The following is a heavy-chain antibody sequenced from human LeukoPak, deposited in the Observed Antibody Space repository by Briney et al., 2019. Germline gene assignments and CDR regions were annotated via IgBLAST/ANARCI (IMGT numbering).Heavy chain of an antibody. J-gene: IGHJ4*02. D-gene: IGHD3-10*01. CDR1: GFPFSSYS. CDR2: ISSSNTTI. Sequence: GGSLRLSCAASGFPFSSYSMNWVRQAPGKGLEWISYISSSNTTIYYADSVKGRFTISRDNAKNSLYLQMNSLRAEDTAVYYCARERAVRGSGSYTDYWGQGTLVTVSS. CDR3: ARERAVRGSGSYTDY. V-gene: IGHV3-48*04.